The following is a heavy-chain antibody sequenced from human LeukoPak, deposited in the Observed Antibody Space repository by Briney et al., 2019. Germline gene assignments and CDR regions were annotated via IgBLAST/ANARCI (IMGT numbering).Heavy chain of an antibody. D-gene: IGHD3-3*01. CDR1: GFTFSDYY. V-gene: IGHV3-11*05. CDR2: ISSSSSYT. Sequence: GGSLRLSCAASGFTFSDYYMSWIRQAPGKGLEWVSYISSSSSYTNYADSVKGRFTISRDNAKNSLYLQMNSLRAEDTAVYYCARDSVVGAFFGVVITGMDVWGQGTTVTVSS. J-gene: IGHJ6*02. CDR3: ARDSVVGAFFGVVITGMDV.